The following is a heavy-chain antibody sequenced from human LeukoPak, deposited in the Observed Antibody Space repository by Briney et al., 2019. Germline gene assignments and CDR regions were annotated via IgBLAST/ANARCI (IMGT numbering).Heavy chain of an antibody. J-gene: IGHJ4*02. CDR2: ISGSGTYT. Sequence: GGSLRLSCAASGFTLSDYYMSWIRQAPGKGLEWVSYISGSGTYTNYADSVKGRFTISRDNAKNSQYLQMSSLRAEDTAVYYCARRRDGGRYFDYWGQGTLVTVSS. D-gene: IGHD1-26*01. V-gene: IGHV3-11*06. CDR1: GFTLSDYY. CDR3: ARRRDGGRYFDY.